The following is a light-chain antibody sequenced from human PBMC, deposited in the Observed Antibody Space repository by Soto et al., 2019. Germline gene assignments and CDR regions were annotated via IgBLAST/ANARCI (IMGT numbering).Light chain of an antibody. CDR1: QSISSW. CDR2: DGS. CDR3: QEYSNGWR. J-gene: IGKJ1*01. V-gene: IGKV1-5*01. Sequence: DIQMTQSPSTLSASVGGRVTITCRARQSISSWLAWXXQXPXXXPXXLIYDGSTLESGVPSRFSGSASGTEFILTISSLQPDDFASFYCQEYSNGWRFGQGTKVDIK.